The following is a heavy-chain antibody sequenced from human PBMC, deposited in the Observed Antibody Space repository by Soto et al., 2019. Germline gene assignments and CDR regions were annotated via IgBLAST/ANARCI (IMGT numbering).Heavy chain of an antibody. V-gene: IGHV3-30*18. CDR2: ISYDGSNK. J-gene: IGHJ1*01. D-gene: IGHD3-22*01. CDR1: AFTVGSLG. Sequence: QPGGSLSPSCAASAFTVGSLGADWVRQAPDRGREWVAVISYDGSNKYYADAVKGRFTISRDNSKNTLYQQMNSLRAEDTAVYYCAKEGTLYYYASSVIEYFQHWGQGTLVTVSS. CDR3: AKEGTLYYYASSVIEYFQH.